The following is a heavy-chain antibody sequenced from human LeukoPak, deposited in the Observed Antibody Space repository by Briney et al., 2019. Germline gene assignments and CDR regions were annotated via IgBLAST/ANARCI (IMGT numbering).Heavy chain of an antibody. Sequence: SETLSLTCTVSGGSISSSSYYWGWIRQPPGKGLEWIGYIYYSGSTNYNPSLKSRVTISVDTSKNQFSLKLSSVTAADTAVYYCATTTVVTRYWYFDLWGRGTLVTVSS. V-gene: IGHV4-61*05. CDR2: IYYSGST. CDR1: GGSISSSSYY. D-gene: IGHD4-23*01. CDR3: ATTTVVTRYWYFDL. J-gene: IGHJ2*01.